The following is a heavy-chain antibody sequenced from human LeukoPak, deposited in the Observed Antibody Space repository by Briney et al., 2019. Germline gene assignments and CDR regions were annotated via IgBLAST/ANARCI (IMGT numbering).Heavy chain of an antibody. Sequence: SETLSLTCAVYGGSFSGYYWSWIRQPPGKGLEWIGGINHSGSTNYNPSLKSRVTISVDTSKNQFSLKLSSVTAADTAVYYCARGPTYYYDSSGYSFFFQHWGQGTLVTVSS. V-gene: IGHV4-34*01. CDR3: ARGPTYYYDSSGYSFFFQH. CDR2: INHSGST. J-gene: IGHJ1*01. D-gene: IGHD3-22*01. CDR1: GGSFSGYY.